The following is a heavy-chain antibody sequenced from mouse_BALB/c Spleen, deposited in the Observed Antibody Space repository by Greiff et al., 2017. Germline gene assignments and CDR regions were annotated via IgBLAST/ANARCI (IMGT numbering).Heavy chain of an antibody. D-gene: IGHD2-14*01. CDR2: ISSGGGST. CDR3: ARHGEVRRSYYAMDY. V-gene: IGHV5-12-1*01. CDR1: GFAFSSYD. Sequence: EVHLVESGGGLVKPGGSLKLSCAASGFAFSSYDMSWVRQTPEKRLEWVAYISSGGGSTYYPDTVKGRFTISRDNAKNTLYLQMSSLKSEDTAMYYCARHGEVRRSYYAMDYWGQGTSVTVSS. J-gene: IGHJ4*01.